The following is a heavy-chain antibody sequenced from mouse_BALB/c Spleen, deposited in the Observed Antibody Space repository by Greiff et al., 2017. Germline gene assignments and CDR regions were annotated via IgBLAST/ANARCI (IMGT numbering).Heavy chain of an antibody. CDR1: GFTFTDYY. CDR3: ARDKGYDGMDY. Sequence: EVQRVESGGGLVQPGGSLCLSCATSGFTFTDYYMSWVRQPPGNALEWLGFIRNKANGYTTASSASVKGRFTISSDNSQSILFLQMNTLRAEDSATYYCARDKGYDGMDYWGRGTSVTVAS. V-gene: IGHV7-3*02. J-gene: IGHJ4*01. CDR2: IRNKANGYTT. D-gene: IGHD2-2*01.